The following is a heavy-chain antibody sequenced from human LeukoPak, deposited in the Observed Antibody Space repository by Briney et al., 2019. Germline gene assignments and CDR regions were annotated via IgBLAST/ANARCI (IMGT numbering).Heavy chain of an antibody. D-gene: IGHD3-9*01. CDR3: ASLARDILTGYADY. V-gene: IGHV4-39*01. J-gene: IGHJ4*02. CDR2: IYYSGST. Sequence: SETLSLTCTVSGGSISSNSYYWGWIRQPPGKGLEWIGSIYYSGSTYYNPSLKSRVTISADTSKNQFSLKLSSVTAADTAVYYCASLARDILTGYADYWGQGALVTVSS. CDR1: GGSISSNSYY.